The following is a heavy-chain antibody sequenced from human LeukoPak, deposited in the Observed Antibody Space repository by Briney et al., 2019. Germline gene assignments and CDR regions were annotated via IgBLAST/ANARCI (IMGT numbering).Heavy chain of an antibody. CDR1: GFTFSSYA. CDR3: ARDSYGDGYNQGYFDY. Sequence: PGRSLRLSCAASGFTFSSYAMHWVRQAPGKGLEWVAVISYDGSNKYYADSVKGRFTISRDNSKNTLYLQMNSLRAEDTAVYYCARDSYGDGYNQGYFDYWGQGTLVTVSS. V-gene: IGHV3-30-3*01. J-gene: IGHJ4*02. D-gene: IGHD5-24*01. CDR2: ISYDGSNK.